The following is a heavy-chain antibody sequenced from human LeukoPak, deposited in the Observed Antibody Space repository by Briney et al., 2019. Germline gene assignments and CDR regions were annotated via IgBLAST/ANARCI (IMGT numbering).Heavy chain of an antibody. CDR2: VNLQGST. J-gene: IGHJ4*02. Sequence: SETLSLTCGVSSAYISNTNWWTLVRQPPGKGLEWIGEVNLQGSTNYNPSLKSRVAISVDKSENHISLKLTSVTAADTAVYYCAREGGPYRPIDYSGQGTLVTVAS. V-gene: IGHV4-4*02. CDR1: SAYISNTNW. CDR3: AREGGPYRPIDY.